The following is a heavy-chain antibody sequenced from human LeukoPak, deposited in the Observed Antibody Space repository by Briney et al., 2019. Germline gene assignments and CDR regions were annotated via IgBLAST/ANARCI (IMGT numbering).Heavy chain of an antibody. CDR2: IIPIFGTA. CDR1: GYTFTSYG. D-gene: IGHD5-24*01. CDR3: ARDNLMAQNYYYGMDV. V-gene: IGHV1-69*13. J-gene: IGHJ6*02. Sequence: SVKASCKASGYTFTSYGISWVRQAPGQGLEWMGGIIPIFGTANYAQKFQGRVTITADESTSTAYMELSSLRSEDTAVYYCARDNLMAQNYYYGMDVWGQGTTVTVSS.